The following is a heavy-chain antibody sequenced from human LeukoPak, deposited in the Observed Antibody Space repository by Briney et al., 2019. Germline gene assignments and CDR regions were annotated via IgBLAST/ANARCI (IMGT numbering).Heavy chain of an antibody. CDR3: ARAQGVVTHFDY. J-gene: IGHJ4*02. D-gene: IGHD4-23*01. CDR1: GFTFSDYY. CDR2: ISSSGSTK. V-gene: IGHV3-11*01. Sequence: GGSLRLSCAASGFTFSDYYMTWIRQAPGKGLEWVSYISSSGSTKYLADSVKGRFTISRDNAKNSLYLQMNSLRAEDTAVYYCARAQGVVTHFDYWGQGTLVTVSS.